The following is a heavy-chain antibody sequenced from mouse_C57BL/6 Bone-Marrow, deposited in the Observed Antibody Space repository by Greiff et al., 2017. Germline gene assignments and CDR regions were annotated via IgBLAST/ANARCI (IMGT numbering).Heavy chain of an antibody. CDR3: ARSSGYPDY. CDR1: GYTFPSYW. CDR2: IDPSDSFT. J-gene: IGHJ2*01. V-gene: IGHV1-69*01. D-gene: IGHD3-1*01. Sequence: VPLQQPGAELVMPGASVKLSCKASGYTFPSYWMHWVKQRPGQGLEWIGEIDPSDSFTNYNQKFKGKSTLTVDKSSITAYMQLSSLTSEDSAVYYCARSSGYPDYWGQGTTLTVSS.